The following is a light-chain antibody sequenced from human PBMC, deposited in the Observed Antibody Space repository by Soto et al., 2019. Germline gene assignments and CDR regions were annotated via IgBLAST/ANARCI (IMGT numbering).Light chain of an antibody. CDR3: QQYNNWPPWT. CDR2: GAS. J-gene: IGKJ1*01. CDR1: QSVSNF. Sequence: EIVLTQSPATLSLSPGERATLSCRASQSVSNFLAWYQQKPGQAPRLLIYGASNRATDIPARFSGSGSGTDFTLTISSLEPEDFAVYYCQQYNNWPPWTFGQGTKVEIK. V-gene: IGKV3-11*01.